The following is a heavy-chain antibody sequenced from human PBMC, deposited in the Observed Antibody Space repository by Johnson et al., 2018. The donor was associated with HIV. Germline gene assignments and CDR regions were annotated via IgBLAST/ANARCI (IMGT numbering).Heavy chain of an antibody. J-gene: IGHJ3*02. Sequence: EQLVESGGGVVQPGGSLRRSCAASGFTVSSNYMNWVRQAPGKGLERVALLYSGGSTYYADSVKGRFTISRDNSKNTLYLQMNSLRAEDTAVYYCATGSPTVTTNAFDIWGQGTMVTVSS. D-gene: IGHD4-17*01. CDR1: GFTVSSNY. CDR3: ATGSPTVTTNAFDI. CDR2: LYSGGST. V-gene: IGHV3-66*01.